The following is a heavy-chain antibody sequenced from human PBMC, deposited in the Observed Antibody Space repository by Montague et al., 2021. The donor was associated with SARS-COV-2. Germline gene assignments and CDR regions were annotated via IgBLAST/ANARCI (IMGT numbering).Heavy chain of an antibody. CDR2: IDWDEDQ. V-gene: IGHV2-70*01. Sequence: PALVKPTQTLTLTCTFSGFSLTTRGVGVGWIRQPPGKALEWLALIDWDEDQYYSTSLKTRLTISKDTSKNQVVLTMTNMDPIDTATYYCARSYGDYRDSYFDYWGQGTLVTVSS. J-gene: IGHJ4*02. CDR1: GFSLTTRGVG. D-gene: IGHD4-17*01. CDR3: ARSYGDYRDSYFDY.